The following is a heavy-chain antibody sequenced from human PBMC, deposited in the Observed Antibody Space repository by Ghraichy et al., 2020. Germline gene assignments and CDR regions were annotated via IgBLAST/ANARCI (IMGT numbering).Heavy chain of an antibody. CDR3: ATRNHLTSGWYSYAFDI. CDR2: FDPEDGET. D-gene: IGHD6-19*01. CDR1: GYTLTELS. Sequence: ASVKVSCKVSGYTLTELSMHWVRQAPGKGLEWMGGFDPEDGETIYAQKFQGRVTMTEDTSTDTAYMELSSLRSEDTAVYYCATRNHLTSGWYSYAFDIWGQGTMVTVSS. V-gene: IGHV1-24*01. J-gene: IGHJ3*02.